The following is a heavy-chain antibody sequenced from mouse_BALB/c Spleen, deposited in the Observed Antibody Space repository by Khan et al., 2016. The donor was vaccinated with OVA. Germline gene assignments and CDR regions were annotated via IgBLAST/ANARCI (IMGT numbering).Heavy chain of an antibody. Sequence: QVQLQQSGPELVRPGVSVKISCKGSGYTFTDYAMHWVKQSHAKSLEWMGLISTYSGNTNYNQKFKGKATMTVDKSSSTAYMELARLTSEDSAISYCARPAYDGYYDYWGQGTTLTVSS. J-gene: IGHJ2*01. CDR1: GYTFTDYA. CDR2: ISTYSGNT. V-gene: IGHV1S137*01. D-gene: IGHD2-3*01. CDR3: ARPAYDGYYDY.